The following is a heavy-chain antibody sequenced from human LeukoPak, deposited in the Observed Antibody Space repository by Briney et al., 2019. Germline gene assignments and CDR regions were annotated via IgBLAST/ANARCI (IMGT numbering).Heavy chain of an antibody. Sequence: GGSLRLSCAASGFTFSGSAMPWVRQASGKGLEWVGRIRSKANSYATAYAASVKGRFTISRDDSKNTAYLQMNSLKTEDTAVYYCTRHTPGAAGQHWGQGTLVTVSS. V-gene: IGHV3-73*01. J-gene: IGHJ1*01. CDR3: TRHTPGAAGQH. CDR1: GFTFSGSA. D-gene: IGHD7-27*01. CDR2: IRSKANSYAT.